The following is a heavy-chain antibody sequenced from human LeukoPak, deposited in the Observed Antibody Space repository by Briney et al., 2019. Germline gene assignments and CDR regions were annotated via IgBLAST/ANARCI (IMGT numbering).Heavy chain of an antibody. Sequence: SVKVSCKASGGTFRDYSISWMRQALGQGLEWMGWIIPTFGTANYAQKFQGRVTITADESTSTAYMELSSLRSEDTAVYYCARSLGWEVVIDAFDIWGQGTTVTVSS. V-gene: IGHV1-69*13. J-gene: IGHJ3*02. CDR3: ARSLGWEVVIDAFDI. D-gene: IGHD3-22*01. CDR2: IIPTFGTA. CDR1: GGTFRDYS.